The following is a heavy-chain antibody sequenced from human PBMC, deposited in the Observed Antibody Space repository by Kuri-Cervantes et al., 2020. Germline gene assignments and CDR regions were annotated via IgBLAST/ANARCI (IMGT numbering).Heavy chain of an antibody. V-gene: IGHV4-30-4*01. CDR1: GGSISSGDYY. CDR2: IYHSGST. J-gene: IGHJ4*02. Sequence: SCTVSGGSISSGDYYWSWIRQPPGKGLEWIGYIYHSGSTYYNPSLKSRVTISVDTSKNQFSLKLSSVTAADTAVYYCARDQTTGWFDYWGQGTLVTVSS. D-gene: IGHD4-17*01. CDR3: ARDQTTGWFDY.